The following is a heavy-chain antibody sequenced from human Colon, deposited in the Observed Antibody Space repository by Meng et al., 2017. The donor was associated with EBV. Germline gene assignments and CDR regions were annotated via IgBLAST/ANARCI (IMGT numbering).Heavy chain of an antibody. D-gene: IGHD3-10*01. V-gene: IGHV4-39*01. CDR2: IYHSGST. J-gene: IGHJ4*02. CDR1: GGSISSNGYY. Sequence: RPLQRSGPGLVKPSRTPSLTCTVSGGSISSNGYYWDWVRQPPGKVLEWIGAIYHSGSTSYNPSLQSRVTMFVDTSKNQFSLMLTSVTATDTAVYYCARRRGGSGRDCWGQGTLVTVSS. CDR3: ARRRGGSGRDC.